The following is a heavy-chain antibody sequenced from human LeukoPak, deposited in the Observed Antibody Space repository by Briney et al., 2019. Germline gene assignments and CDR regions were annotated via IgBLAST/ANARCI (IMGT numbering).Heavy chain of an antibody. CDR3: ARDEGYDSSAYDY. CDR2: IYISGST. Sequence: SQTLSLTCTVSGGSISSGSYYWSWIRQPAGKGLEWIGRIYISGSTNYNPSLKSRVTISVDKSKNQFSLKLSSVTAADTAVYYCARDEGYDSSAYDYWGQGTLVTVSS. CDR1: GGSISSGSYY. D-gene: IGHD3-22*01. J-gene: IGHJ4*02. V-gene: IGHV4-61*02.